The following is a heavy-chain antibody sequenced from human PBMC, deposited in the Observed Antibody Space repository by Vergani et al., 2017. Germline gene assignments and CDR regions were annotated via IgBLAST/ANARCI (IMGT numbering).Heavy chain of an antibody. V-gene: IGHV3-23*01. Sequence: EVQLLESGGGLVQSGGSLRLSCAASGFTFSNYAMSWVRQAPGKGLEWVSTISGSGGKTYYADSVKGRFTISRDNSKNTLYRQMNSLRAEATAIYYCAKVPVYYYYYMDVWGKGTTVTVSS. CDR1: GFTFSNYA. J-gene: IGHJ6*03. CDR3: AKVPVYYYYYMDV. CDR2: ISGSGGKT.